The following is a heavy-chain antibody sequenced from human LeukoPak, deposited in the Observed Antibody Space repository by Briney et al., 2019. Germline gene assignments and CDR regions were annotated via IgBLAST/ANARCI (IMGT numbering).Heavy chain of an antibody. D-gene: IGHD4-17*01. CDR2: ISYDGSNK. CDR3: ALPYGDYALDY. CDR1: GFTFSSYA. J-gene: IGHJ4*02. V-gene: IGHV3-30-3*01. Sequence: GGSLRLSCAASGFTFSSYAMHWVRQAPGKGLEWVAVISYDGSNKYHADSVKGRFTISRDNSKNTLYLQMNSLRAEDTAVYYCALPYGDYALDYWGQGTLVTVSS.